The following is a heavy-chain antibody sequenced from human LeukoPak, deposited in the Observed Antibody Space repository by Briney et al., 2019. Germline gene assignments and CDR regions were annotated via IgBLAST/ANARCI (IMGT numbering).Heavy chain of an antibody. Sequence: SVTLSLTCTVSGGSITSSGYHWGWIRQPPGKGLEWIGSSYYSGSTYNNPSLKSRVTISVDTSKNQFSLKLNSVTAADTAVYYCARAVTMVRGVDYYYYMDVWGKGTTVTVSS. CDR1: GGSITSSGYH. D-gene: IGHD3-10*01. CDR2: SYYSGST. J-gene: IGHJ6*03. CDR3: ARAVTMVRGVDYYYYMDV. V-gene: IGHV4-39*07.